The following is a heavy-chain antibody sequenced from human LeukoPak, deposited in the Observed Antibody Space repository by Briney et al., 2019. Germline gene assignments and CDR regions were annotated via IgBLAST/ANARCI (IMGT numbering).Heavy chain of an antibody. CDR2: MYYSGAT. V-gene: IGHV4-59*08. D-gene: IGHD2-15*01. Sequence: SETLSLTCTVSGGSISDYYWSWIRQPPGKGLEWIGYMYYSGATNYNPSHRSRVTISLDTSKNRVSLKLSSVTAADTAVYSCARHHRTKYCSGGSCYSGWFDPWGQGTLVTVSS. CDR3: ARHHRTKYCSGGSCYSGWFDP. CDR1: GGSISDYY. J-gene: IGHJ5*02.